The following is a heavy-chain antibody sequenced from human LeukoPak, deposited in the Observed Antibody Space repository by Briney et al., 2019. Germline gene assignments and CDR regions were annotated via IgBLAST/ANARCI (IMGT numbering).Heavy chain of an antibody. V-gene: IGHV1-46*01. J-gene: IGHJ5*02. CDR1: GYTFTCYH. CDR3: ARAGRAVADFDP. CDR2: INPSGGNT. D-gene: IGHD6-19*01. Sequence: SSVHVSFQACGYTFTCYHMHWVGQPRSRGLEGVGIINPSGGNTSYAQKCQGRVTMTKDTSTSTVYMKLSSLKSEATALYYCARAGRAVADFDPWGQGTLVTVSS.